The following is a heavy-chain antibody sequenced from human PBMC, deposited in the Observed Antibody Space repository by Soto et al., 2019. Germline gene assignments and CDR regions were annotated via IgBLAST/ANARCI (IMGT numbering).Heavy chain of an antibody. J-gene: IGHJ3*02. CDR1: GFTFSSYS. V-gene: IGHV3-21*01. D-gene: IGHD3-10*01. CDR3: ARDRTTMGGSAFDI. CDR2: ISSSSSYI. Sequence: PGGSLRLSCAASGFTFSSYSMNWVRQAPGKGLEWVSSISSSSSYIYYADSVKGRFTISRDNAKNSLYLQMNSLRAEDTAVYYCARDRTTMGGSAFDIWGQGTMVTVSS.